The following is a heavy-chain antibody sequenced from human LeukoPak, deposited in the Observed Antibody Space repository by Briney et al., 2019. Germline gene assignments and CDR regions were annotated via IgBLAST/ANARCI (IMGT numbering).Heavy chain of an antibody. CDR2: IYHSGST. J-gene: IGHJ6*03. CDR3: AREKMKTAMVTSPRKYYYYMDV. Sequence: SETLSLTCTVSGYSISSGYYWGWIRQPPGKGLEWIGSIYHSGSTYYNPSLKSRVTISGDTSKNQFSLKLSSVTAADTAVYYCAREKMKTAMVTSPRKYYYYMDVWGKGTTVTVSS. V-gene: IGHV4-38-2*02. D-gene: IGHD5-18*01. CDR1: GYSISSGYY.